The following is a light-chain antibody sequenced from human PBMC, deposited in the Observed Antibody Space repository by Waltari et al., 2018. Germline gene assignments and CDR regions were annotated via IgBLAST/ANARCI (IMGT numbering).Light chain of an antibody. CDR2: RNN. V-gene: IGLV1-44*01. CDR1: SSNIGSNS. J-gene: IGLJ3*02. CDR3: GSWDAGLNGWV. Sequence: QSVLSQPPSASGTPGQRVTISCSGSSSNIGSNSVNWYQQLPGPAPKLFIDRNNQRPSGVPDRFSGSKSGTSASLAISGLQSEDEADYYCGSWDAGLNGWVFGGGTKLTVL.